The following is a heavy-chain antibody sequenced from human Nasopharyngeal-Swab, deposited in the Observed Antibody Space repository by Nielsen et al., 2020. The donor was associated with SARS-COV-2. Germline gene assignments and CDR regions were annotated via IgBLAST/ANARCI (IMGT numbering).Heavy chain of an antibody. CDR3: VRPEGVATSFKYYFQYGMDV. Sequence: GESLKISCKGSGYSFTSYWIAWVRQMPGKGLEWMGIIYPRDSATSYSPSFQGQVTISADKSISTAYLQWSSLKASDTAMYYCVRPEGVATSFKYYFQYGMDVWGQGTMVTVPS. CDR1: GYSFTSYW. V-gene: IGHV5-51*01. D-gene: IGHD5-12*01. J-gene: IGHJ6*02. CDR2: IYPRDSAT.